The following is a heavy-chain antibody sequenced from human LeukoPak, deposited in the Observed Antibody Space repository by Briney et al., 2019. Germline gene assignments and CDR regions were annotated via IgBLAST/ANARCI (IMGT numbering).Heavy chain of an antibody. V-gene: IGHV1-18*01. J-gene: IGHJ6*03. CDR3: AATVNYYYYMDV. CDR1: GYTFTSYG. D-gene: IGHD4-11*01. Sequence: ASVKVSCKASGYTFTSYGISWVRQAPGQGLEWMGWISAYNGNTNYAQKLQGRVTVTTDTSTSTAYMELRSLRSDDTAVYYCAATVNYYYYMDVWGKGTTVTVSS. CDR2: ISAYNGNT.